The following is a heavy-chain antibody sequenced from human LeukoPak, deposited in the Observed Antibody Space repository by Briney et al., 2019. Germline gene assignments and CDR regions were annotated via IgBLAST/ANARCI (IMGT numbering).Heavy chain of an antibody. CDR3: ARTGSSGSFSDC. CDR1: AGSLSTYW. J-gene: IGHJ4*02. V-gene: IGHV4-59*01. CDR2: IHYTGGT. Sequence: SETLSLTCSVSAGSLSTYWWSWIRQPPGKGLEWIGFIHYTGGTLYNPSLKSRVTLSVDVSKSQFSLSLTSATTADTAVYYCARTGSSGSFSDCWGQGTLVTVSS. D-gene: IGHD3-10*01.